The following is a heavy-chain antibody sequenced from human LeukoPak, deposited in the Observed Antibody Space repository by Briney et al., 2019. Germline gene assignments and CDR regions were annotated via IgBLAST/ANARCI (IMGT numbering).Heavy chain of an antibody. V-gene: IGHV3-23*01. D-gene: IGHD1-1*01. CDR2: ISASGSTT. Sequence: GGSLRLSCAASGFTFSAYVMNWVRQAPGRGLEWVSAISASGSTTYYADSVRGRVTISTDNFKNTLYLQMNSLRAEDTAIYYCAKPMSGASRLFDFWGQGTLVTVSS. J-gene: IGHJ4*02. CDR1: GFTFSAYV. CDR3: AKPMSGASRLFDF.